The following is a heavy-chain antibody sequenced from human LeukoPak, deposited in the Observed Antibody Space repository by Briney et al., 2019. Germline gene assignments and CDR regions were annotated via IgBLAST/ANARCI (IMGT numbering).Heavy chain of an antibody. D-gene: IGHD5-18*01. CDR2: IYYSGST. Sequence: SETLFLTCTVSGGSISSHYWSWIRQPPGKGLEWIGYIYYSGSTNYNPSLKSRVTISVDTSKNQFSLKLSSVTAADTAVYYCARAPTRFYSYGYYFDYWGQGTLVTVSS. J-gene: IGHJ4*02. V-gene: IGHV4-59*11. CDR3: ARAPTRFYSYGYYFDY. CDR1: GGSISSHY.